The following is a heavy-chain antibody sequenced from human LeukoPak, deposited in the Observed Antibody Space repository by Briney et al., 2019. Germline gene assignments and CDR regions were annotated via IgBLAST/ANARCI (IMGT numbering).Heavy chain of an antibody. V-gene: IGHV3-33*01. CDR1: GFTFSSYG. CDR3: ARASGGGSPYDAFDI. Sequence: GGSLRLSCAASGFTFSSYGMHWVRQAPGKGLEWVAVIWYDGSNKYYADSVKGRFTISRDNSENTLYLQMNSLRAEDMAVYYCARASGGGSPYDAFDIWGQGTMVTVSS. CDR2: IWYDGSNK. D-gene: IGHD2-15*01. J-gene: IGHJ3*02.